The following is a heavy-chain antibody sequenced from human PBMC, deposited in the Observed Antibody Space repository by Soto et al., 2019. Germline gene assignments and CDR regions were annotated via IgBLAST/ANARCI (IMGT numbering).Heavy chain of an antibody. CDR3: ARATQNYDYIWGSFRTSHRYYFDY. V-gene: IGHV4-59*01. CDR2: IYYSGST. Sequence: SETLSLTCTVSGGSISSYYWSWIRQPPGKGLEWIGYIYYSGSTNYNPSLKSRVTISVDTSKNQFSLKLSSVTAADTAVYYCARATQNYDYIWGSFRTSHRYYFDYWGQGTLVTVSS. D-gene: IGHD3-16*02. J-gene: IGHJ4*02. CDR1: GGSISSYY.